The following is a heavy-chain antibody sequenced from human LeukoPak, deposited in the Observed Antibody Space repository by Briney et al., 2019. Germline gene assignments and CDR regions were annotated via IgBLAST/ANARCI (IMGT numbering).Heavy chain of an antibody. V-gene: IGHV1-69*06. CDR2: IIPIFGTA. CDR3: ARDPRRDGYKSEFDY. CDR1: GGTFSSYA. J-gene: IGHJ4*02. D-gene: IGHD5-24*01. Sequence: ASVKVSCKASGGTFSSYAISWVRQAPGQGLEWMGGIIPIFGTANYAQKFQGRVTITADKSTSTAYMELSSLRSEDTAVYYCARDPRRDGYKSEFDYWGQGTLVAVSS.